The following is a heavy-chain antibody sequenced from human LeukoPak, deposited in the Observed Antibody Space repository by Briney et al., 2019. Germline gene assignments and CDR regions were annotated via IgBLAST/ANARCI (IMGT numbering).Heavy chain of an antibody. Sequence: SSETLSLTRTVSGGSISSYYWSWIRQPPGKGLEWIGYIYYSGSSNYNPSLKSRVTISVDTSKNQFSLKLSSVTAADTAVYYCARDLKPVDIWGQGTMVTVSS. CDR2: IYYSGSS. CDR1: GGSISSYY. J-gene: IGHJ3*02. V-gene: IGHV4-59*01. CDR3: ARDLKPVDI.